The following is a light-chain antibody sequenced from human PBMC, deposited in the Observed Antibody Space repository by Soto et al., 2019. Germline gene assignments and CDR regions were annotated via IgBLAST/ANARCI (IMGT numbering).Light chain of an antibody. CDR3: QQYDSTTRT. J-gene: IGKJ1*01. V-gene: IGKV4-1*01. CDR2: WAS. CDR1: QSVLYSSNNKNY. Sequence: DILMTQSPDSLAVSLGERATINCKSSQSVLYSSNNKNYLAWYQQKPGQPPKLLIYWASTRESGVPDRFSGSGSGTDFTLTISSLQAEDVAVYYCQQYDSTTRTFGQGTKADI.